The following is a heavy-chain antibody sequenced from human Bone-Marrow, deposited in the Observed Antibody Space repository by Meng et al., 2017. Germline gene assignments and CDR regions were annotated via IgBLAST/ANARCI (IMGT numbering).Heavy chain of an antibody. V-gene: IGHV3-15*01. Sequence: EVQLVESGGGLVKPGGSLRPSCAGSGFTFSNAWMNWVRQAPGKGLEWVGRIKSKSDGGTIEYAAPVKGRIAISRDDSKNTVYLQVNTLNTEDTGVYYCSTGWDFDYWGQGTLVTVSS. CDR2: IKSKSDGGTI. CDR3: STGWDFDY. J-gene: IGHJ4*02. CDR1: GFTFSNAW. D-gene: IGHD1-26*01.